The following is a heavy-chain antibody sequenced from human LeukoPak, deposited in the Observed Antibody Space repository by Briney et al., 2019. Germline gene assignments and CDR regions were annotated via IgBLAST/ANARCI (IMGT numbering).Heavy chain of an antibody. CDR1: GGSISSGSYY. CDR2: IYTSGST. CDR3: ARDRGSGWSDY. J-gene: IGHJ4*02. Sequence: SETLSLTCTVSGGSISSGSYYWSWIRQPAGKGLEWIGRIYTSGSTNYNPSLKSRVTISVDTSKNQFSLKLSSVTAADTAVYYCARDRGSGWSDYWGQGTLVTVSS. D-gene: IGHD6-19*01. V-gene: IGHV4-61*02.